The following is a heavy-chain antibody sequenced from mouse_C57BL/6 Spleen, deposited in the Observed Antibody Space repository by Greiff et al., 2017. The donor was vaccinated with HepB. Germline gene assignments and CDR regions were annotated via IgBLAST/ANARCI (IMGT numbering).Heavy chain of an antibody. CDR2: ISSGGDYI. CDR1: GFTFSSYA. V-gene: IGHV5-9-1*02. Sequence: EVKLMESGEGLVKPGGSLKLSCAASGFTFSSYAMSWVRQTPEKRLEWVAYISSGGDYIYYADTVKGRFTISRDNARNTLYLQMSSLKSEDTAMYYCTRDRDSSGPAWFAYWGQGTLVTVSA. CDR3: TRDRDSSGPAWFAY. J-gene: IGHJ3*01. D-gene: IGHD3-2*02.